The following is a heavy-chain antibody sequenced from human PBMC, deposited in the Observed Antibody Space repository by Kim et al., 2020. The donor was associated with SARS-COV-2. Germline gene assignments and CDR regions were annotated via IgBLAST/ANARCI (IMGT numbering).Heavy chain of an antibody. CDR1: GFTFSSYA. Sequence: GGSLRLSCAASGFTFSSYAMHWVRQAPGKGLEWVAVISYDGSNKYYADSVKGRFTISRDNSKNTLYLQMNSLRAEDTAVYYCATEIRDYDFWSGYYFPLSGGGKFDPWGQGTLVTISS. V-gene: IGHV3-30-3*01. D-gene: IGHD3-3*01. J-gene: IGHJ5*02. CDR3: ATEIRDYDFWSGYYFPLSGGGKFDP. CDR2: ISYDGSNK.